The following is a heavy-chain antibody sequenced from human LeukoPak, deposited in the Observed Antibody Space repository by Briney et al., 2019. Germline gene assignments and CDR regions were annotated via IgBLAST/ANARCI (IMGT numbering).Heavy chain of an antibody. Sequence: GGSLRLSCAGSGFTFNNYAMSWVRRAPRKGLEWVSTIMIGGDGKHYADSVKGRFTISRDRSESTLYLQMNGLRAEDTAVYYCVRAAPGDCSSTSCSLLDNWGQGTLVTVSS. V-gene: IGHV3-23*01. J-gene: IGHJ4*02. CDR3: VRAAPGDCSSTSCSLLDN. D-gene: IGHD2-2*01. CDR1: GFTFNNYA. CDR2: IMIGGDGK.